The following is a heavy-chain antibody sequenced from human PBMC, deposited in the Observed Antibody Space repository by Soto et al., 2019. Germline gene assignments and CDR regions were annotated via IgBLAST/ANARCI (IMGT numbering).Heavy chain of an antibody. Sequence: ASVKVSCKASGGTFSSYAISWVRQAPGQGLEWMGGIIPIFGTANYAQKFQGRVTITADESTSTAYMELSSLRSEDTAVYYCARERRIAVAGTFFDYWGQGTLVTVSS. CDR1: GGTFSSYA. CDR2: IIPIFGTA. J-gene: IGHJ4*02. CDR3: ARERRIAVAGTFFDY. V-gene: IGHV1-69*13. D-gene: IGHD6-19*01.